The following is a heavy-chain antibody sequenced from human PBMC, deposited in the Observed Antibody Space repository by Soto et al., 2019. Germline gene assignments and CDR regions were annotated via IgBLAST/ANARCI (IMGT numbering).Heavy chain of an antibody. Sequence: GESLKISFKGSGYSFTSYLICWVRQMPVKGLEWMGIIYPGDSDTRYSPSFQGQVTISADKSISNAYLQWSSLKASDTAMYYCSRPRPNHGTVVTPKAEAFDIWGQRTMVTVSS. CDR2: IYPGDSDT. CDR3: SRPRPNHGTVVTPKAEAFDI. J-gene: IGHJ3*02. CDR1: GYSFTSYL. V-gene: IGHV5-51*01. D-gene: IGHD2-15*01.